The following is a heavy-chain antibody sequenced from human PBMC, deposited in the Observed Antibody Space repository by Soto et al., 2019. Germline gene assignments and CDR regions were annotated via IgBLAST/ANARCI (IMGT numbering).Heavy chain of an antibody. D-gene: IGHD6-13*01. CDR1: GYTFTSYY. Sequence: ASVKVSCKASGYTFTSYYMHWVRQAPGQGLEWMGIINPSGGSTSYAQKFQGRVTTTRDTSTSTVYMELSSLRSEDTAVYYCARDNGRVIAAAGIHAFDIWGQGTMVTVSS. CDR3: ARDNGRVIAAAGIHAFDI. V-gene: IGHV1-46*01. J-gene: IGHJ3*02. CDR2: INPSGGST.